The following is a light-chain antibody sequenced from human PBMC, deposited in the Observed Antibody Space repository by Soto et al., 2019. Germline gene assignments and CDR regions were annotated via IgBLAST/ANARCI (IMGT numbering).Light chain of an antibody. CDR1: SSNIGNNY. V-gene: IGLV1-51*02. Sequence: QSVLTQPPSVSAAPGQKVTIFCSGSSSNIGNNYVSWYQQLPGTAPKLLIYENNKRPSGIPDRFSGSKSGTSATLGITGLQTGDEADYYCGTWDSSLSAGVFGGGTKLTV. CDR3: GTWDSSLSAGV. J-gene: IGLJ3*02. CDR2: ENN.